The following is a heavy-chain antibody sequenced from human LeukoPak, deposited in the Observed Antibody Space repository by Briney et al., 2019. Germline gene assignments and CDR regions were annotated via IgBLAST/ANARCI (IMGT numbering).Heavy chain of an antibody. V-gene: IGHV1-2*04. CDR2: INPNSGGT. J-gene: IGHJ4*02. CDR3: ARGTSTWAWSYYFDY. D-gene: IGHD6-13*01. CDR1: GYTFTGYY. Sequence: ASVKVSCKASGYTFTGYYMHWVRQAPGQGLEWMGWINPNSGGTNYAQKFQGWVTMTRDTSISTAYMELSRLRSDDTAVYYCARGTSTWAWSYYFDYWGQGTLVTVSS.